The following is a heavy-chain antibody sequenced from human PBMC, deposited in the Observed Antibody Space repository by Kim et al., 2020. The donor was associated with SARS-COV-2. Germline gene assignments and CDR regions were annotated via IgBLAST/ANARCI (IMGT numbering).Heavy chain of an antibody. V-gene: IGHV4-59*01. D-gene: IGHD3-22*01. CDR3: ARDLYYDSSGYPDSYYGMDV. Sequence: SRVTISVDTSKNQFSLKLSSVTAADTAVYYCARDLYYDSSGYPDSYYGMDVWGQGTTVTVSS. J-gene: IGHJ6*02.